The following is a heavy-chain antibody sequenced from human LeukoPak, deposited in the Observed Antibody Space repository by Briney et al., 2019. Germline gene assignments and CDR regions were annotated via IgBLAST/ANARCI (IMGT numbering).Heavy chain of an antibody. J-gene: IGHJ4*02. V-gene: IGHV3-30*02. CDR3: ARDIMGSYYYDSSGYYFDY. Sequence: PGGSLRLSCAASGFTFSSYGMHWVRHAPGKGLEWVAFIRYDGSNKYYADSVKGRFTISRDNAKNSLYLQMNSLRAEDTAVYYCARDIMGSYYYDSSGYYFDYWGQGTLVTVSS. CDR2: IRYDGSNK. CDR1: GFTFSSYG. D-gene: IGHD3-22*01.